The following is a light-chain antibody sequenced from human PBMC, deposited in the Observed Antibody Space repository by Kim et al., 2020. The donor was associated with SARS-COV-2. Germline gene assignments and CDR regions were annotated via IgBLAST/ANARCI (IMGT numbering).Light chain of an antibody. CDR2: GAS. V-gene: IGKV3-15*01. CDR1: QSVSSH. Sequence: EIVMTQSPAILSVSPGERATLSCRASQSVSSHLAWYQQRPGQPPRLLIYGASTRATGIPARFSGSGSGTEFTLTISSLQSEDFAIYSCQQYSDWPPGDTFGQGTKVDIK. CDR3: QQYSDWPPGDT. J-gene: IGKJ2*01.